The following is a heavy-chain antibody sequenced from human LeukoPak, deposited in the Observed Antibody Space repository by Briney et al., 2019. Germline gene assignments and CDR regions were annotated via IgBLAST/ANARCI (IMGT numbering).Heavy chain of an antibody. D-gene: IGHD1-26*01. V-gene: IGHV1-2*02. Sequence: GASVKVSCKASGYSFTNYDINWVRQAPGQGLEWMGWINPNSGGTNYAQKFQGRVTMTRDTSINTAYMEVSRLRYDDTAVYYCAQSGSYSYDWFDPWGQGTLVTVSS. J-gene: IGHJ5*02. CDR3: AQSGSYSYDWFDP. CDR1: GYSFTNYD. CDR2: INPNSGGT.